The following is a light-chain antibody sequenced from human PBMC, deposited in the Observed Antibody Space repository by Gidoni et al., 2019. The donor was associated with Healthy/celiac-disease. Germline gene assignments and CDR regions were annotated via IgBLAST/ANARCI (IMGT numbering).Light chain of an antibody. V-gene: IGLV3-21*02. J-gene: IGLJ2*01. CDR3: QVWDSSSYQHVV. CDR1: NSGSKS. CDR2: GDS. Sequence: SYVLTQPPSVSVAPGQTARITCGGNNSGSKSVHWYQQRPGQAPVLVVYGDSDRPSGIPERFSGSDSGNTATLTISRVEAGDEADYYCQVWDSSSYQHVVFGGGTKLTVL.